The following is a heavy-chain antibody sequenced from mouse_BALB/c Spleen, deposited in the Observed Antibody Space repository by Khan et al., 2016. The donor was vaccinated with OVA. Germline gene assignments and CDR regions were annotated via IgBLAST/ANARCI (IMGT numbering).Heavy chain of an antibody. J-gene: IGHJ3*01. D-gene: IGHD2-10*02. Sequence: EVELVESGGGLVQPGGSLKLSCAASGFTFSSYGMSWVRQTPDKRLELVATINSNGGSTYYPDSVKGRITISRDNAKNTLYLQMSSLKSEDTAMYSCARREYGNYVFAYWGQGTLVTVSA. V-gene: IGHV5-6-3*01. CDR2: INSNGGST. CDR3: ARREYGNYVFAY. CDR1: GFTFSSYG.